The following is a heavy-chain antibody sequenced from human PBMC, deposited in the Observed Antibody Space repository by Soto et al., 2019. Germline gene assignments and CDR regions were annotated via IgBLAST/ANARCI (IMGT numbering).Heavy chain of an antibody. CDR1: GGSISSYY. CDR2: IYYSGST. J-gene: IGHJ4*02. V-gene: IGHV4-59*01. CDR3: ARDREMAAFDY. Sequence: SETLSLTCTVSGGSISSYYWSWIRQPPGKGLEWIGYIYYSGSTNYNPSLKIRVTISVDTSKNQFSLKLSSVTAADTAVYYCARDREMAAFDYWGQGTLVTVSS.